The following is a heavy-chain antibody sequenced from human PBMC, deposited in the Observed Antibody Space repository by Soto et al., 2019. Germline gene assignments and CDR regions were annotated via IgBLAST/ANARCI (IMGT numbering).Heavy chain of an antibody. CDR2: ISFDGSSK. CDR3: AVQWVY. J-gene: IGHJ4*02. CDR1: GFTFSRFT. D-gene: IGHD2-8*01. Sequence: GGSLRLSCAASGFTFSRFTMHWVRQAPGKGLEWVAAISFDGSSKYYADSVKGRFTISRDNSENTVYLQMNSLRAEDTAVYFCAVQWVYWGQGTLVTVSS. V-gene: IGHV3-30-3*01.